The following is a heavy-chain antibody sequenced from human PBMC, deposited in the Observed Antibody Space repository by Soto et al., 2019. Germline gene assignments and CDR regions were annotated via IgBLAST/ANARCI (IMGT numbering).Heavy chain of an antibody. J-gene: IGHJ5*02. Sequence: PSGSLSLTCAASGGSVSSCRYCWSWIRQPPGKGLEWIGYIYYSENTNYNPSLKSRVTISVDTSKNQFSLKLSSVTAADTALYNCASFREEGWFDPWGQGTLVTVSS. CDR3: ASFREEGWFDP. CDR1: GGSVSSCRYC. V-gene: IGHV4-61*01. CDR2: IYYSENT.